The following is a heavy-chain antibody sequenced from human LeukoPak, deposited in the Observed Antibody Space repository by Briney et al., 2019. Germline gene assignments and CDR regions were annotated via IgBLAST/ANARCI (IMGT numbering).Heavy chain of an antibody. CDR3: GRDALVGSSPYYSMTV. J-gene: IGHJ6*03. CDR1: GGSISSHY. D-gene: IGHD2-15*01. V-gene: IGHV4-59*11. CDR2: ISNSGST. Sequence: KPSETLSLTCTVSGGSISSHYWTWIRQSPVKGLEWIGDISNSGSTSYNPSLKSRVTISIDTSKNQFSLKLSSVTAADTSVYYCGRDALVGSSPYYSMTVWGKGPRVTVS.